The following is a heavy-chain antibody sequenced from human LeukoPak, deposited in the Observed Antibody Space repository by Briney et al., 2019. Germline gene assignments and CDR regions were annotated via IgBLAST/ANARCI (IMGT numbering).Heavy chain of an antibody. J-gene: IGHJ5*02. Sequence: SETLSLTCTVSGGSISSGDYYWSWIRQPPGKGLEWIGFIYYSGSTYYNPSLKSRVTISVDTSKNQFSLKLSSVTAADTAVYYCARTHNYYDSSGYPLNNWFDPWGQGTLVTVSS. V-gene: IGHV4-30-4*01. D-gene: IGHD3-22*01. CDR1: GGSISSGDYY. CDR3: ARTHNYYDSSGYPLNNWFDP. CDR2: IYYSGST.